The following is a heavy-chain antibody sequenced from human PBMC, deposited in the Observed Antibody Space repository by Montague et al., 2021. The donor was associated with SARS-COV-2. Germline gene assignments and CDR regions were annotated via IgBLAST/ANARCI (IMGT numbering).Heavy chain of an antibody. D-gene: IGHD3-10*01. CDR3: ASSYYYGSGTYVYNYYMDV. J-gene: IGHJ6*03. CDR2: ISYSGRT. CDR1: GGSVSRSPYY. Sequence: SETLSLTCTVSGGSVSRSPYYWGWVRQPPGRGLEWVGSISYSGRTYFSPSLKSRLTISVDSSENQCSLRLSSVTAADTAVYYCASSYYYGSGTYVYNYYMDVWGKGTTVTVPS. V-gene: IGHV4-39*01.